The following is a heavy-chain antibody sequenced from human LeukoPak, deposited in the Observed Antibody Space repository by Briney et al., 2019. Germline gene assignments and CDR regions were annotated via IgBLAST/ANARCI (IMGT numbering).Heavy chain of an antibody. J-gene: IGHJ4*02. V-gene: IGHV4-39*01. Sequence: SETLSLTCTVSGGSISSSSYYWGWIRQPPGKGLEWIGSIYYSGSTYYNPSLKSRVTISVDTSKNQFSLKLSSVTAADTAVYYCARANHYDEGYYFDLWGQGTLVIVSS. CDR3: ARANHYDEGYYFDL. CDR2: IYYSGST. CDR1: GGSISSSSYY. D-gene: IGHD3-22*01.